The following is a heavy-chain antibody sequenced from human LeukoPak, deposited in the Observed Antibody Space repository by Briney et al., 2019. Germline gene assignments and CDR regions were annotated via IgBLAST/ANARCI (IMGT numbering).Heavy chain of an antibody. V-gene: IGHV3-9*01. J-gene: IGHJ4*02. D-gene: IGHD6-13*01. CDR3: AKDLTAAGKGPADY. Sequence: GRSLRLSCAASGFTFDDNAMHWVRQAPGKGLEWVSGISWNSGSIGYAGSVKGRFTISRDNAKNSLYLQMNSLRAEDTALYYCAKDLTAAGKGPADYWGQGTLVTVSS. CDR1: GFTFDDNA. CDR2: ISWNSGSI.